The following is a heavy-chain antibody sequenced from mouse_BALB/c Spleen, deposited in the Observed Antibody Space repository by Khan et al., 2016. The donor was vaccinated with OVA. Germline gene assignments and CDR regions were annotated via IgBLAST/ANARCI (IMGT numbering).Heavy chain of an antibody. J-gene: IGHJ3*01. V-gene: IGHV1S81*02. D-gene: IGHD2-1*01. Sequence: QVQLQQSGAELVKPGASVKISCKASGYTFTSFYMYWVKQRPGQGLEWIGGINPSNGDTHFYEKFKSQATLTVDKSSTTAYLQFSSLTSEDSAVYYCARSGYGNPFAYWGQGTLVTVSA. CDR1: GYTFTSFY. CDR3: ARSGYGNPFAY. CDR2: INPSNGDT.